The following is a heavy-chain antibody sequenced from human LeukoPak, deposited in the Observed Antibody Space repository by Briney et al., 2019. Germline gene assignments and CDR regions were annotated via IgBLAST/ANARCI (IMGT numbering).Heavy chain of an antibody. V-gene: IGHV1-46*01. CDR3: ARSGSSSWYGDY. D-gene: IGHD6-13*01. Sequence: ASVKVSCKASGYTLTSYYMHWVRQAPGQGLEWMVIINPSSGSTNYAQKFQGRVTMTRDTSTSTVYMELSSLRSEDTAVYYCARSGSSSWYGDYWGQGTLVTVSS. J-gene: IGHJ4*02. CDR1: GYTLTSYY. CDR2: INPSSGST.